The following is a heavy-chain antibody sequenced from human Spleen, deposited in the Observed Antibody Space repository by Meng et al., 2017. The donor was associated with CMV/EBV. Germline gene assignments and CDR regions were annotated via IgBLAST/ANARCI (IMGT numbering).Heavy chain of an antibody. CDR1: GYTFTVYY. CDR2: VNPKTGDA. D-gene: IGHD3-10*01. V-gene: IGHV1-2*06. CDR3: VREATMIRGVSPWS. Sequence: QVVLVQSGAEVKKPGASVKVSCKTSGYTFTVYYTHWVRQAPGQGLDYMGRVNPKTGDANYAQKFQGRVTMTRDTSISTAYLELKWLTSDDTAIYYCVREATMIRGVSPWSWGQGTLVTVSS. J-gene: IGHJ4*02.